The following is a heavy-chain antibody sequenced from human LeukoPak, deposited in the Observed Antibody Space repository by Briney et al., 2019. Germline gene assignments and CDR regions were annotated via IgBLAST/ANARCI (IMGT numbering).Heavy chain of an antibody. CDR2: IIPIFGTA. V-gene: IGHV1-69*05. J-gene: IGHJ3*02. CDR3: PRGNRLVIGSEEIDI. Sequence: ASVKVSCKASGGTFSSYAISWVRQAPGQGLEWMGRIIPIFGTANYAQKFQGRVTITTDESTSTAYMELSSLRSEDTAVYYCPRGNRLVIGSEEIDIWGQGTLVTVSS. CDR1: GGTFSSYA. D-gene: IGHD3-10*01.